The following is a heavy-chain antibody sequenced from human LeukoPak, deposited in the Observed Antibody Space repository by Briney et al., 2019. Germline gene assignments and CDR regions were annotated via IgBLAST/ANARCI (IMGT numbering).Heavy chain of an antibody. D-gene: IGHD4-17*01. CDR1: GFIFSHYW. V-gene: IGHV3-7*01. J-gene: IGHJ5*02. CDR3: ARALTTDHSGRWFDP. CDR2: IKLFGDEQ. Sequence: GGSLRLSCEGSGFIFSHYWMSWLRQAPGKEPEWVAIIKLFGDEQYYGGSVKGRFIISRDNARNLLYLQMHSLRADDTAMYYCARALTTDHSGRWFDPWGQGTLVTVSS.